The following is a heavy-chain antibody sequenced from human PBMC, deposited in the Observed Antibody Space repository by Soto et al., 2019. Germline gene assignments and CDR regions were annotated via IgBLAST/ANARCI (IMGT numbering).Heavy chain of an antibody. J-gene: IGHJ4*02. V-gene: IGHV1-18*01. Sequence: QVHLVQSGPEVKKTGASVKVSCKTSGYPFTINRLSWVRRAPGQGLEWMGWSSPHNVNAKYAQKFQDRVTMTADTAASTVYMELRSLRSDDSAVFYCARDRSGWYDFWGQGTLVTVSA. D-gene: IGHD6-19*01. CDR2: SSPHNVNA. CDR1: GYPFTINR. CDR3: ARDRSGWYDF.